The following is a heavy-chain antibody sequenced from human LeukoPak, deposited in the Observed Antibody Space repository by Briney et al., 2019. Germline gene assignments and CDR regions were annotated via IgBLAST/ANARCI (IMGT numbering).Heavy chain of an antibody. D-gene: IGHD3-10*01. CDR3: AKDGILGRMYESGSGSHLYMDV. J-gene: IGHJ6*03. V-gene: IGHV3-30*02. Sequence: PGGSLRLSCAASGFIFSSYGMHWVRQAPGKGLEWVAFIRYDGSNKYYADSVKGRFYISRDNSKNTLYLQMNSLSVEDTAVYYCAKDGILGRMYESGSGSHLYMDVWGKGTTVTISS. CDR1: GFIFSSYG. CDR2: IRYDGSNK.